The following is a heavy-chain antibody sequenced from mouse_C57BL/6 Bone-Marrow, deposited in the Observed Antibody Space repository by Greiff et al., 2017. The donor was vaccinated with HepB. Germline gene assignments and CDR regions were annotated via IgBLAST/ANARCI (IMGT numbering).Heavy chain of an antibody. CDR2: ISSGGSYT. CDR1: GFTFSSYG. J-gene: IGHJ3*01. CDR3: ARQCFAY. V-gene: IGHV5-6*01. Sequence: VQLKESGGDLVKPGGSLKLSCAASGFTFSSYGMSWVRQTPDKRLEWVATISSGGSYTYYPDSVKVRFTISRDNAKNTLYLQMSSLKSEDTAMYYCARQCFAYWGQGTLVTVSA.